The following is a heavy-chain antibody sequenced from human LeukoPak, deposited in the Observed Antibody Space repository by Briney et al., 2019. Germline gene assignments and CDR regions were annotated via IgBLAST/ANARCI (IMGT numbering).Heavy chain of an antibody. CDR3: ASTVTNYIDY. D-gene: IGHD4-17*01. V-gene: IGHV4-30-4*08. J-gene: IGHJ4*02. CDR1: GGSISSGDYY. Sequence: SETLSLTCTVSGGSISSGDYYWSWIRQPPGKGLEWIGYIYYSGSTYYNPSLKSRVTISVDTSKNQFSLRLSSGSAADTAVYYGASTVTNYIDYWGREPWSPSPQ. CDR2: IYYSGST.